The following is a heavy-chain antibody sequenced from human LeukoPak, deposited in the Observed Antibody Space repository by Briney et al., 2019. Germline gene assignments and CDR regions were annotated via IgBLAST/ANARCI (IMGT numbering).Heavy chain of an antibody. J-gene: IGHJ4*02. D-gene: IGHD3-16*02. V-gene: IGHV1-8*01. CDR3: ARLSYDYVWGSYRYSDY. CDR2: MNPNSGNT. Sequence: ASVRVSCKASGYTFTSYDINWVRQATGQGLEWMGWMNPNSGNTGYAQKFQGRVTMTRNTSISTAYMELSSLRSEDTAVYYCARLSYDYVWGSYRYSDYWGQGTLVTVSS. CDR1: GYTFTSYD.